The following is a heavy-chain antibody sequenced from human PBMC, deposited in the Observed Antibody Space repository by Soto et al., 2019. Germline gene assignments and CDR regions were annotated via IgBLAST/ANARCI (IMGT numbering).Heavy chain of an antibody. J-gene: IGHJ3*02. Sequence: ASVKVSCKASGYTFTSYGISWVRQAPGQGLEWMGWISAYNGNTNYAQKLQGRVTMTTDTSTSTAYMELRSLRSDDTAVYYCARAGRQWLVFYAFDIWGQGTMVTVSS. CDR1: GYTFTSYG. D-gene: IGHD6-19*01. CDR3: ARAGRQWLVFYAFDI. V-gene: IGHV1-18*01. CDR2: ISAYNGNT.